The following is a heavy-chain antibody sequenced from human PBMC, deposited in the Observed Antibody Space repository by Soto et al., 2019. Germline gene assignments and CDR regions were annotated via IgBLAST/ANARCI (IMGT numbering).Heavy chain of an antibody. J-gene: IGHJ3*01. Sequence: EVQLVESGGGLVQSGGSLRLSCAVSGFTISTQTLNWVRQAPGKGLEWVSYMGWDFSPIYADSVKGRFTISIDNAKNSLYLQMNSLRAEDTAMYYCARDKDYAFDVWGQGTMVTVSS. CDR1: GFTISTQT. V-gene: IGHV3-48*01. CDR3: ARDKDYAFDV. CDR2: MGWDFSPI.